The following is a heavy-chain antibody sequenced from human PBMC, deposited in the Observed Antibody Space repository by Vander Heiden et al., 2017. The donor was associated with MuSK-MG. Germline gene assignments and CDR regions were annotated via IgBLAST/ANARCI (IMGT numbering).Heavy chain of an antibody. CDR3: AKAGYCSGVSCYPYYYMDV. CDR1: GFTFASYG. CDR2: VGYDGFNK. V-gene: IGHV3-30*02. D-gene: IGHD2-15*01. Sequence: QVQLVESGGGVVQPGGSLRLPCAASGFTFASYGMHWVRKAPGKGLEWVAFVGYDGFNKYYADSVTGRFTISRDNSKNTLYLQMNSLRAEETAVYYYAKAGYCSGVSCYPYYYMDVWVEGPTVTVSS. J-gene: IGHJ6*03.